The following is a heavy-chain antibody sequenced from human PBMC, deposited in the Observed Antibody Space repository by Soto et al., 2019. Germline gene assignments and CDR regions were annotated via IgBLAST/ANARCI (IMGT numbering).Heavy chain of an antibody. CDR1: GYEFTNYW. Sequence: GESLKISCEGSGYEFTNYWINWVRQMPGKGLEWMGRIDPSDSYTDYSPTVQGHVTMSADKSINTAYLQWSSLQASDTAVYYCTRHTGYDSSLDYWGQGTLVTVSS. CDR2: IDPSDSYT. V-gene: IGHV5-10-1*01. CDR3: TRHTGYDSSLDY. J-gene: IGHJ4*02. D-gene: IGHD5-12*01.